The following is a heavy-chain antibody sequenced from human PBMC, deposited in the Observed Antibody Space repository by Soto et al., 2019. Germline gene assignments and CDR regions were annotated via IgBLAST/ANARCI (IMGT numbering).Heavy chain of an antibody. D-gene: IGHD4-17*01. V-gene: IGHV1-2*02. CDR2: INPNSGGT. Sequence: ASVKISCKASGYTFTGYYMHWVRQAPGQGLEWMGWINPNSGGTNYAQKFQGRVTMTRDTSISTAYMELSRLRSDDTAVYYCARVLGLPGIYGDSGGDADYWGQGILVTVSS. J-gene: IGHJ4*02. CDR1: GYTFTGYY. CDR3: ARVLGLPGIYGDSGGDADY.